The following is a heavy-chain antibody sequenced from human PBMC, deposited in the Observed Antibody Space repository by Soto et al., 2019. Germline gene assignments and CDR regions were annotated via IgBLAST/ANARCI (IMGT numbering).Heavy chain of an antibody. CDR2: IVVGSGNT. D-gene: IGHD3-3*01. Sequence: GASVKVSCKASGFTFTSSAVQWVRQARGQRLEWIGWIVVGSGNTNYAQKFQERVTITRDMSTSTAYMELSSLRSEDTAMYYCAAYDNYDFWSGYYYGMDVWGQGTTVTVSS. CDR3: AAYDNYDFWSGYYYGMDV. V-gene: IGHV1-58*01. CDR1: GFTFTSSA. J-gene: IGHJ6*02.